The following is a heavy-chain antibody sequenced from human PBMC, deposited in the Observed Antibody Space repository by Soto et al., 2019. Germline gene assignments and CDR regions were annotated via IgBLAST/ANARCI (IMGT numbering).Heavy chain of an antibody. Sequence: KTSETLSLTCTVSGGSVSSGSYYWSWIRQPPGKGLEWIGYIYYSGSTNYNPSLKSRVTISVDTSKNQFSLKLSSVTAADTAVYYCARTKYGGNSDYYYYYGMDVWGQGTTVTVSS. V-gene: IGHV4-61*01. CDR2: IYYSGST. D-gene: IGHD2-21*02. J-gene: IGHJ6*02. CDR3: ARTKYGGNSDYYYYYGMDV. CDR1: GGSVSSGSYY.